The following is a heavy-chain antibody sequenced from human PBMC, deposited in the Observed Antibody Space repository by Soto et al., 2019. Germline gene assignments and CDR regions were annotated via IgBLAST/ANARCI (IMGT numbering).Heavy chain of an antibody. Sequence: QVQLQQWGAGLLKPSETLSLTCAVYGGSFSGYDWPWIRRPRGRGLEWLAEVMHSAGSTYRPSLRRGVAISTDTSKNRVFLTVSAVTGADAAVYYCARGGEIRVRFLEWSAQNKDYYCGLDVWGQGTTVTVSS. D-gene: IGHD3-3*01. CDR2: VMHSAGS. V-gene: IGHV4-34*02. CDR1: GGSFSGYD. J-gene: IGHJ6*02. CDR3: ARGGEIRVRFLEWSAQNKDYYCGLDV.